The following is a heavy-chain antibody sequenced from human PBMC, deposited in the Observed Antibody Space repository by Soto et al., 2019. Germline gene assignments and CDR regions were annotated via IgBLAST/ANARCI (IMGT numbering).Heavy chain of an antibody. Sequence: ASVKVSCKASGYTFTSYGISWVRQAPGQGLEWMGWISAYNGNTNYAQKLQGRVTMTTDTSTSTAYMELRSLRSDDTAVYYCARWGIHLGELSSKMGFDYWGQGTLVTVSS. CDR2: ISAYNGNT. V-gene: IGHV1-18*01. CDR3: ARWGIHLGELSSKMGFDY. J-gene: IGHJ4*02. D-gene: IGHD3-16*02. CDR1: GYTFTSYG.